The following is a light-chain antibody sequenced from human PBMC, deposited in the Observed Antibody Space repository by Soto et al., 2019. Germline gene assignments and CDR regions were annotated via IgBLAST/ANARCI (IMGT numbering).Light chain of an antibody. CDR1: SSNIGAGFD. Sequence: QSVLTQPPSVSGAPGQRVTISCTGSSSNIGAGFDVHWYKQLPGTAPKLIIYGNSNRPSGVPDRFSGSESGTSASLAITGLQAEDEAVYYCQSYDNSPVVFGGGTKLTVL. V-gene: IGLV1-40*01. CDR3: QSYDNSPVV. CDR2: GNS. J-gene: IGLJ2*01.